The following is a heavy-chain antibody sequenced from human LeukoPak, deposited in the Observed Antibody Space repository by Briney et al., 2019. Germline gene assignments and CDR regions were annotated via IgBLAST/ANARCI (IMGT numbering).Heavy chain of an antibody. J-gene: IGHJ4*02. Sequence: SETLSLTCTVSGGSISSHYWSWIRQPPGKELEWIGYIYYNGSTNYNPSLKSRVTISVDTSKNQFSLKLRSVTAADTAVYYCARKRSPIYFDSWGQGTLVTVPS. V-gene: IGHV4-59*11. CDR1: GGSISSHY. CDR3: ARKRSPIYFDS. CDR2: IYYNGST.